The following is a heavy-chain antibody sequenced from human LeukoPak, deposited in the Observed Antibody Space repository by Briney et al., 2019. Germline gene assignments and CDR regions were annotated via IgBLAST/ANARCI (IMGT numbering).Heavy chain of an antibody. J-gene: IGHJ5*02. Sequence: AXXTLSLTCTVSGGSVSSGSYYWSWIRQPPGKGLEWIGYIYYSGSTNYNPSLKSRITISVNTSKNQFSLKLSSVTAADTAVYYCARAWELRNYFDPWGQGSLVTVSS. V-gene: IGHV4-61*01. CDR2: IYYSGST. CDR1: GGSVSSGSYY. CDR3: ARAWELRNYFDP. D-gene: IGHD1-26*01.